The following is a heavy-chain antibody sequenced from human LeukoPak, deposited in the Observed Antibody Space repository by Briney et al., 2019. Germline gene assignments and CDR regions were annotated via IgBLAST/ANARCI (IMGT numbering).Heavy chain of an antibody. V-gene: IGHV4-39*02. D-gene: IGHD7-27*01. Sequence: SETLSLTCTVSGGSISSSSYYWGWIRQPPGKGLEWIGSIYHSGNSYYNPSLKSRVTISVDTSKNQFSLKLSSVNAADTAVYYCARDLWGSHFDYWGQGTLVTVSS. CDR1: GGSISSSSYY. CDR2: IYHSGNS. CDR3: ARDLWGSHFDY. J-gene: IGHJ4*02.